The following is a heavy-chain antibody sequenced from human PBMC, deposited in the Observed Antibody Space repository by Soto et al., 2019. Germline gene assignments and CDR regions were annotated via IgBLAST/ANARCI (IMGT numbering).Heavy chain of an antibody. CDR2: ISSSGSTI. Sequence: PGGSLRLSCAPSGFTFSDYYMSWIRQAPGKGLEWISYISSSGSTIYYADSVKSRFTISRDSAKNSLYLQMNSLRAEDTAVYYCARDQTNYYGSGSFRAWGQGTLVTVSS. D-gene: IGHD3-10*01. J-gene: IGHJ5*02. V-gene: IGHV3-11*01. CDR3: ARDQTNYYGSGSFRA. CDR1: GFTFSDYY.